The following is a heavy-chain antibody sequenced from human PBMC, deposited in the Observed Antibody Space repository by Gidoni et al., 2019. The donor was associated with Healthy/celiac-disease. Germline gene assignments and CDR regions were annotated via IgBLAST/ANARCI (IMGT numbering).Heavy chain of an antibody. V-gene: IGHV4-39*01. D-gene: IGHD3-22*01. Sequence: QLQLQESGPGLVKPSETLSLTCTVSGGSISSSSYYWGWIRQPPGKGLEWIGSIYYSGSTYYNPSLKSRVTISVDTSKNQFSLKLSSVTAADTAVYYCARHGSNYYDSSGYYEGWFDPWGQGTLVTVSS. CDR1: GGSISSSSYY. CDR2: IYYSGST. J-gene: IGHJ5*02. CDR3: ARHGSNYYDSSGYYEGWFDP.